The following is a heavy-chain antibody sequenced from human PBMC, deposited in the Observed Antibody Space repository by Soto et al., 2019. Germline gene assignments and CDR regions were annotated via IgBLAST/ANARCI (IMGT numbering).Heavy chain of an antibody. V-gene: IGHV4-39*01. D-gene: IGHD5-18*01. CDR2: IYYSGST. J-gene: IGHJ6*02. CDR3: ARMGDSYGPAGMDV. Sequence: SETLSLTCTVSGGSISSSSYYWGWIRQPPGKGLEWIGSIYYSGSTYYNPSLKSRVTISVDTSKNQFSLKLSSVTAADTAVYYCARMGDSYGPAGMDVWGQGTTVTVS. CDR1: GGSISSSSYY.